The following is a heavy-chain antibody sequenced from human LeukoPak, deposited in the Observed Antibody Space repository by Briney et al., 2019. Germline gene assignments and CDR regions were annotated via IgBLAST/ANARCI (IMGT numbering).Heavy chain of an antibody. CDR2: IYYSGIT. J-gene: IGHJ5*02. Sequence: PSETLSLTCTVSGGSISTYYWSWIRQPPGKGLEWIGYIYYSGITNYNPSLKSRVTISVDTSKNQFSLKLSSVTAADTAVYYCARGHRYGDYANWFDPWGQGTLVTVSS. CDR1: GGSISTYY. D-gene: IGHD4-17*01. CDR3: ARGHRYGDYANWFDP. V-gene: IGHV4-59*08.